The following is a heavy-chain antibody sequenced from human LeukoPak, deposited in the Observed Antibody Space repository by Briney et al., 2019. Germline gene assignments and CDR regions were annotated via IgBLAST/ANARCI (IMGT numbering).Heavy chain of an antibody. J-gene: IGHJ3*02. Sequence: GGSLRLSCAASGFTFNNYAMSWVRQAPGKALEWVSGISGSGAGTNYADSVKGRFTISRDNSKNTLYLQMNSLRGDDTAVYCCAKDRSYGAPYDVFDIWGQGTKVTVSS. D-gene: IGHD5-18*01. V-gene: IGHV3-23*01. CDR1: GFTFNNYA. CDR2: ISGSGAGT. CDR3: AKDRSYGAPYDVFDI.